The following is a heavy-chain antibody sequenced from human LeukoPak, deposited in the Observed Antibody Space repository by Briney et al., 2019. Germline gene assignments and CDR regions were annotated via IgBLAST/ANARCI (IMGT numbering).Heavy chain of an antibody. CDR1: GFIFNTYV. V-gene: IGHV3-30*02. Sequence: GGSLRLSCAASGFIFNTYVMHWVRQAPGKGLEWLAFIRYDGSNKNYADSVKGRFTISRDNTKNSLYLQMNSLRAEDTAVYYCARVGVLSSSWLLYWGQGTLVTVSS. CDR2: IRYDGSNK. CDR3: ARVGVLSSSWLLY. J-gene: IGHJ4*02. D-gene: IGHD6-13*01.